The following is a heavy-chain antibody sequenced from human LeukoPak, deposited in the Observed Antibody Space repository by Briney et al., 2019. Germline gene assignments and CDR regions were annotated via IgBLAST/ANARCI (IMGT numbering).Heavy chain of an antibody. CDR1: GGTFSSYA. V-gene: IGHV1-69*05. J-gene: IGHJ3*02. CDR3: ARDYFAGGWMVDAFDI. D-gene: IGHD6-19*01. Sequence: SVKVSCKASGGTFSSYAISWVRQAPGQGLEWMGRIIPIFGTANYAQKFQGRVTITTDESTSTAYMELSSLRSEDTAVYYCARDYFAGGWMVDAFDIWGQGTMVTVSA. CDR2: IIPIFGTA.